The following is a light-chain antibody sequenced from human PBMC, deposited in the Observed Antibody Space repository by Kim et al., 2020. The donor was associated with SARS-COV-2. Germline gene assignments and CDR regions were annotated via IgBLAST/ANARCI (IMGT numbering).Light chain of an antibody. J-gene: IGLJ3*02. CDR2: KKN. Sequence: QSVLTQPPSASGTPGQRVTISCSGNSSNIGSNYVYWFQQFPGTAPKLLIYKKNDRPSGVPDRFSGSKSGTSASLAISGLRSEDEADYYCAAWDDSLGGQVFGGGTKLTVL. CDR3: AAWDDSLGGQV. CDR1: SSNIGSNY. V-gene: IGLV1-47*01.